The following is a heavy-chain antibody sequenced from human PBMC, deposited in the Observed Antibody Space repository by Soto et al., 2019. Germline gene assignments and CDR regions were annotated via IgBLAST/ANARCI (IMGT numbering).Heavy chain of an antibody. CDR3: ARGGTTTSSGSHGNLFDS. Sequence: SETLSLTCAVSGGSISSGGYSWSWIRRPPGKVLEWIGYIYHSGSTYYNPPLKSRVTISVDRSKNQFSLKLSSVTAADTAVFYCARGGTTTSSGSHGNLFDSWGQGTLVTVSS. CDR1: GGSISSGGYS. V-gene: IGHV4-30-2*01. CDR2: IYHSGST. D-gene: IGHD2-2*01. J-gene: IGHJ4*02.